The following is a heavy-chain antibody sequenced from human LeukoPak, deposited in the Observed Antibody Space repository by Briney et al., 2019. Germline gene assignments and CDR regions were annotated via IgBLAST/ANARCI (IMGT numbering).Heavy chain of an antibody. CDR3: TKYYYDSSGFYYHYDY. D-gene: IGHD3-22*01. V-gene: IGHV3-15*01. Sequence: GSLRLSCAASGFTLSNAWMSWVRQAPGKGLEWVGRIRSKTEGGTTEYAAPVKGRFTISRDDTKNTLYLQMYSLKTEDTAVYYCTKYYYDSSGFYYHYDYWGQGTLVTVPS. CDR2: IRSKTEGGTT. J-gene: IGHJ4*02. CDR1: GFTLSNAW.